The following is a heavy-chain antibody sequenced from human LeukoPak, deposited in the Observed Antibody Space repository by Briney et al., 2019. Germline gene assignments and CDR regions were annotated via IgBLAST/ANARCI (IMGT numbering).Heavy chain of an antibody. Sequence: ASETPSLTFTVSGGSISSGGYYWRWIRQPPGKGLEWIGYIYHSGSTYYNPSLKSRVTISVDRSKNQFSLKLSSVTAADTAVYYCARLNSIAAAGTWNDYWGQGTLVTVSS. D-gene: IGHD6-13*01. CDR3: ARLNSIAAAGTWNDY. CDR2: IYHSGST. CDR1: GGSISSGGYY. J-gene: IGHJ4*02. V-gene: IGHV4-30-2*01.